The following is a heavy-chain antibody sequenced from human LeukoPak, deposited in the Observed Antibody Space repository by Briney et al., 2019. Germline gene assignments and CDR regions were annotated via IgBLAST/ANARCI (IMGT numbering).Heavy chain of an antibody. CDR3: TRDHVDGGSGYSRRGDY. Sequence: TGGSLRLSCTASGFTFSNYNMNWVRQAPGKGLGWISYISFSVSAKQYADSVKGRFTVSRDNAKNSLYLQMNSLRADDTAIYYCTRDHVDGGSGYSRRGDYCGQGTLVTVSS. J-gene: IGHJ4*02. CDR2: ISFSVSAK. CDR1: GFTFSNYN. D-gene: IGHD3-22*01. V-gene: IGHV3-48*01.